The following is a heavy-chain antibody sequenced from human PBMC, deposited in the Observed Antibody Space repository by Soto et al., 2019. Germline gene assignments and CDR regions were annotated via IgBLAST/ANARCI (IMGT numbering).Heavy chain of an antibody. J-gene: IGHJ2*01. CDR1: GFTLSDYT. Sequence: VQLVESGGGFVQPGGSLRLSCAASGFTLSDYTMNWVRQAPGKGLEWVSAITSSSSNMYYADSVKGRLTISRDNAKNSLYLQMNSLRDEDTAVYYCAGSWADFDLWGRGTLVTVSS. CDR2: ITSSSSNM. CDR3: AGSWADFDL. D-gene: IGHD6-13*01. V-gene: IGHV3-48*02.